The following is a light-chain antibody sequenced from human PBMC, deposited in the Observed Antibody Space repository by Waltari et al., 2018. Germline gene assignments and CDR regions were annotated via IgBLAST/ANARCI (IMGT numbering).Light chain of an antibody. CDR1: GGHRNYI. J-gene: IGLJ3*02. Sequence: QPVLTQSSSASASLGSSVKLTCTLSGGHRNYIIAWHQQQPGEAPRYLMKIEVSGNFKKGSGVPDRFSGSSSGADRHLTISSLHSEDEADYFCETWDSDTWVFGGGTTVTV. CDR2: IEVSGNF. CDR3: ETWDSDTWV. V-gene: IGLV4-60*03.